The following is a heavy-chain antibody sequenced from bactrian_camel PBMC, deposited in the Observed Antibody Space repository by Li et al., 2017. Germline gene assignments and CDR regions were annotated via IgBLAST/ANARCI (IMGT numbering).Heavy chain of an antibody. CDR2: MDQAGLAT. CDR3: AAHGRLARCTQFEEYGD. Sequence: EVQLVESGGGSVQAGGSLRLSCAASRYMYDNGCMGWFRQAPGSEREGVAAMDQAGLATYSDSVKGRLAISGDNDKNTLYLQMNSLKTEDTGVYYCAAHGRLARCTQFEEYGDWGQGTQVTVS. CDR1: RYMYDNGC. V-gene: IGHV3S31*01. J-gene: IGHJ4*01. D-gene: IGHD1*01.